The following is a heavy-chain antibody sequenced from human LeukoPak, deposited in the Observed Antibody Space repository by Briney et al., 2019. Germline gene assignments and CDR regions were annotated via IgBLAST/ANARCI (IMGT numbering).Heavy chain of an antibody. CDR1: GFTFSSYA. CDR2: ISSNGGSI. Sequence: PGGSLRLSCAASGFTFSSYAMHWVRQAPGKGLEYLSAISSNGGSIYYANSVKGRFTISRDNSKNTLYLQMGSLRTEDTAVYYCARLTYYHGSGSYGPGYYFDYWGQGTLVTVSS. J-gene: IGHJ4*02. CDR3: ARLTYYHGSGSYGPGYYFDY. V-gene: IGHV3-64*01. D-gene: IGHD3-10*01.